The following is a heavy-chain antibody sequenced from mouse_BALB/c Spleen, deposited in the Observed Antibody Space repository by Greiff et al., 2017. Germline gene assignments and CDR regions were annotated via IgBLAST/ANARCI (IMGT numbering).Heavy chain of an antibody. Sequence: VTLKESGTVLARPGASVKMSCKASGYTFTSYWMHWVKQRPGQGLEWIGAIYPGNSDTSYNQKFKGKAKLTAVTSTSTAYMELSSLTNEDSAVYYCTRFKRGTFYAMDYWGQGTSVTVSS. CDR2: IYPGNSDT. J-gene: IGHJ4*01. V-gene: IGHV1-5*01. CDR1: GYTFTSYW. CDR3: TRFKRGTFYAMDY.